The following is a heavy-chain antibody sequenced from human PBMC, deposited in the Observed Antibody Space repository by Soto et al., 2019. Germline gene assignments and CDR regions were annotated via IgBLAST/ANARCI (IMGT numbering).Heavy chain of an antibody. D-gene: IGHD7-27*01. Sequence: EVQMVESGGDLVQPGGSLRLSCAASGFTFSTYSMNWVRQAPGKGLEWISYITSSSSAIRYADSVQGRFTISRDNAKNSLYLQMNSLKGEDTAVYYCARDLNWGFDYWGQGTLVTVSS. CDR3: ARDLNWGFDY. V-gene: IGHV3-48*01. CDR1: GFTFSTYS. CDR2: ITSSSSAI. J-gene: IGHJ4*02.